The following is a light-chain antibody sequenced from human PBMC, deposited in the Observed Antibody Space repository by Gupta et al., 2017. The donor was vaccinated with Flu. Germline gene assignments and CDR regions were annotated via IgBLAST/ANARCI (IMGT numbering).Light chain of an antibody. Sequence: PATLSLSPGERATLSCRASQSVSSYLTWYQQKPGQAPRLLISDVSNRATGIPARFSGSGSGTDFTLTISSLEPEDFAVYYCQQRSNWPLTFGGGTRVEIQ. CDR3: QQRSNWPLT. J-gene: IGKJ4*01. V-gene: IGKV3-11*01. CDR1: QSVSSY. CDR2: DVS.